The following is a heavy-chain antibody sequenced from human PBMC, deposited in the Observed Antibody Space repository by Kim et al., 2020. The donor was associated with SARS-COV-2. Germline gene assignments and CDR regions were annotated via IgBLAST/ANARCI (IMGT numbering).Heavy chain of an antibody. D-gene: IGHD3-10*01. CDR2: ISGSDGST. CDR3: AKKFHYGSGSSLYYFDY. Sequence: GGSLRLSCAASGFTFSNYAMSWVRQAPAKGLEWVSTISGSDGSTYYADSVRGRFTISRDNSKNTLYLQMNSLRAEDTAVYYCAKKFHYGSGSSLYYFDYWGQGTLVTVSS. V-gene: IGHV3-23*01. J-gene: IGHJ4*02. CDR1: GFTFSNYA.